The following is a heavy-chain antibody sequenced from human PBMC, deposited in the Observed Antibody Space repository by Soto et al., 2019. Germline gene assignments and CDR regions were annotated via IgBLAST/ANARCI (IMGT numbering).Heavy chain of an antibody. V-gene: IGHV3-9*01. Sequence: GGSLRLSCAASRFTFLDYAMHWVRQAPGKGLEWVSGISWNSGNIGYADSVKGRFTISRDNAKNSLYLQMDNLRAEDTALYYCAKDRQGGLYRSGWGDAFDIWGQGTMVTVSS. CDR2: ISWNSGNI. CDR1: RFTFLDYA. CDR3: AKDRQGGLYRSGWGDAFDI. J-gene: IGHJ3*02. D-gene: IGHD6-19*01.